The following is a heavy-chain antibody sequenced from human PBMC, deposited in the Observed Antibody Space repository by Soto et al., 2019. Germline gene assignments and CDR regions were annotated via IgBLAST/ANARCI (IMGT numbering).Heavy chain of an antibody. D-gene: IGHD3-22*01. CDR2: SRDKPQGYST. J-gene: IGHJ4*02. Sequence: PGESLKISCQGSGYSFTNYWIGWVRQAPGKGLEWVGRSRDKPQGYSTAYAASVKGRFTTSRDESKNSAYLQMNSLKTEDTAVYYCVRATYFSDSSGYTRCLDYWGQGTLVTVSS. CDR3: VRATYFSDSSGYTRCLDY. CDR1: GYSFTNYW. V-gene: IGHV3-72*01.